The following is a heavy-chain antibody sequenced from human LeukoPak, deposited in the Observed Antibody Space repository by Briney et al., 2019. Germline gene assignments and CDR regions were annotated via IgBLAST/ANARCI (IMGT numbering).Heavy chain of an antibody. CDR1: GGSISSYY. Sequence: SETLSLTCTVSGGSISSYYWSWIRQPPGKGLEWIGYIYYSGSTNYNPSLKSRVTISVDTSKNQFSLKLSSVTAADTAVYYCARGHSYGPSSHWYFDLWGRGTLVTVSS. CDR2: IYYSGST. D-gene: IGHD5-18*01. V-gene: IGHV4-59*01. CDR3: ARGHSYGPSSHWYFDL. J-gene: IGHJ2*01.